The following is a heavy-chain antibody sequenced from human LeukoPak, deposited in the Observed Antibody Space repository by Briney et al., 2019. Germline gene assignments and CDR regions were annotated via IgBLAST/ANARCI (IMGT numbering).Heavy chain of an antibody. J-gene: IGHJ4*02. CDR2: FYYSGST. Sequence: SEPLSPTCTAAGGSIRSYYWSWSRKPPGKGLGWIGTFYYSGSTYYNPSLKTRVTIFVDTSKNQFSLKLNSVTAADTAVYYCARHSRGLDYWGQGTLVTVSS. CDR1: GGSIRSYY. V-gene: IGHV4-59*05. D-gene: IGHD6-19*01. CDR3: ARHSRGLDY.